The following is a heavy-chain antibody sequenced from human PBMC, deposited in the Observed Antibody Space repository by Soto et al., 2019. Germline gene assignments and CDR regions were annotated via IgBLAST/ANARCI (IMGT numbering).Heavy chain of an antibody. CDR2: MNTNSGNT. CDR3: AREGVRGMDV. Sequence: QVQLVQSGAEVKKPGASVKVSCKASGYTFTSYDINWVRQATGHGLERMGCMNTNSGNTGYAQKVQRRITMTRNTSICTAYMELSSLRSEDTSVYYCAREGVRGMDVWGQGTKVTVSS. CDR1: GYTFTSYD. D-gene: IGHD3-16*01. V-gene: IGHV1-8*01. J-gene: IGHJ6*02.